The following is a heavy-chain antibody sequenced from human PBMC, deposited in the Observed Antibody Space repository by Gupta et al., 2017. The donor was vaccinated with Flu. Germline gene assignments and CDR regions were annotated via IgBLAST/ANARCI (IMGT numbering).Heavy chain of an antibody. D-gene: IGHD4-17*01. J-gene: IGHJ4*02. CDR2: IKQDGGEK. CDR1: GFTFSSYW. Sequence: EVQLVESGGGLVQPGGSLRLSCAASGFTFSSYWMSWVRPAPGKGLEWVANIKQDGGEKYYVDSVKGRFTISRDNAKNSLYLQMNSLRAEDTAVYYCARDFLSTVTTNPIDYWGQGTLVTVSS. CDR3: ARDFLSTVTTNPIDY. V-gene: IGHV3-7*01.